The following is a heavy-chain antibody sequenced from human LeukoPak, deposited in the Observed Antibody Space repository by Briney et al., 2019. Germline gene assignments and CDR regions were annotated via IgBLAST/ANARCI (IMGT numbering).Heavy chain of an antibody. V-gene: IGHV1-8*01. CDR3: ARDQDFYYYYYGMDV. J-gene: IGHJ6*02. CDR1: GYTFTSYD. Sequence: ASVKVSCKASGYTFTSYDINWVRQATGQELEWMGWMNPNSGNTGYAQKFQGRVTMTRNTSISTAYMELSSLRSEDTAVYYCARDQDFYYYYYGMDVWGQGTTVTVSS. CDR2: MNPNSGNT. D-gene: IGHD3/OR15-3a*01.